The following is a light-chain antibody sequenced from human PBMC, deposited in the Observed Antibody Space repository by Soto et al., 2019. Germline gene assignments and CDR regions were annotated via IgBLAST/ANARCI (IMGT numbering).Light chain of an antibody. CDR1: SGHSSYA. CDR3: QSWATGIRV. CDR2: LNGDGSH. V-gene: IGLV4-69*01. Sequence: QLVLTQSPSGSASLGASVKLTCTLSSGHSSYAIAWHQQQPEKGPRYLMKLNGDGSHTKGDGIPDRFSGSSSGAERYLTISILQSEDEADYYCQSWATGIRVFGGGTKLTVL. J-gene: IGLJ3*02.